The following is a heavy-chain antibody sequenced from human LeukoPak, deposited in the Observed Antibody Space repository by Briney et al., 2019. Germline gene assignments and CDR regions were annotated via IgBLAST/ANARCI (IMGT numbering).Heavy chain of an antibody. J-gene: IGHJ4*02. Sequence: GGSLRLSCAASGFSFSSYWMNWVRQAPGKGLVWVSRISSDGSSTNYADSVKGRFTISRDNAKNTLYLQMNSLRAEDTAVYYCAKDFSGWLQLSLDYWGQGTLVTVSS. V-gene: IGHV3-74*01. CDR2: ISSDGSST. CDR3: AKDFSGWLQLSLDY. D-gene: IGHD5-24*01. CDR1: GFSFSSYW.